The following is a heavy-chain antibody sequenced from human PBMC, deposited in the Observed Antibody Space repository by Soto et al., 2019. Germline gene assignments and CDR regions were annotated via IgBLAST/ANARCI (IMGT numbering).Heavy chain of an antibody. CDR3: ARDLLALTYYYDSSGYLDFDY. D-gene: IGHD3-22*01. CDR2: INPNSGGT. CDR1: GYTFTGYY. J-gene: IGHJ4*02. V-gene: IGHV1-2*02. Sequence: GASVKVSCKASGYTFTGYYMHWVRQAPGQGLEWMGWINPNSGGTNYAQKFQGRVTMTRDTSISTAYMELSRLRSDDTAVYYCARDLLALTYYYDSSGYLDFDYWGQGTLVTVSS.